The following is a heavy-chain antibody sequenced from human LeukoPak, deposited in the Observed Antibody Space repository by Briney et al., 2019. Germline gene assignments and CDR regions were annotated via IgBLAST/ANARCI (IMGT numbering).Heavy chain of an antibody. CDR2: INSDGSST. J-gene: IGHJ6*03. CDR1: GFTFSSYW. CDR3: AREGKWLWGYYYYYYMDV. Sequence: GGSLRLSCAASGFTFSSYWMHWVRQAPGKGLVWVSRINSDGSSTSYADSVKGRFTISRDNAKNTLYLQMNSLRAEDTAVYYCAREGKWLWGYYYYYYMDVWGKGTTVTVSS. D-gene: IGHD3-22*01. V-gene: IGHV3-74*01.